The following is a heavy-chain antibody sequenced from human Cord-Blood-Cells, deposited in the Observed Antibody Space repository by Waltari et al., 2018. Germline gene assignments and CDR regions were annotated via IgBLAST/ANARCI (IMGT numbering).Heavy chain of an antibody. V-gene: IGHV3-53*01. CDR2: IYSGGST. CDR3: ARGAYYYYYMDV. J-gene: IGHJ6*03. CDR1: GFTVSSNH. Sequence: EVQLVESGGGLIQPGGSLRLSCAASGFTVSSNHLSWVRQGPGKGLEWVSVIYSGGSTYYADSVKGRFTISRDNSKNTLYLQMNSLRAEDTAVYYCARGAYYYYYMDVWGKGTTVTVSS.